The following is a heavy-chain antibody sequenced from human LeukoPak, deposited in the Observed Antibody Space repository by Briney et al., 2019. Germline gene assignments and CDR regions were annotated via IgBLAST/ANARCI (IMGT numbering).Heavy chain of an antibody. CDR1: EFTLSRYF. J-gene: IGHJ4*02. CDR2: IGSDGSRA. Sequence: GGSLRLSCAASEFTLSRYFIHWVRQAPGKGLVWVSRIGSDGSRASSADSVKGRFTISRDNAKNSLYLQMNSLRAEDTAVYFCARGTLGAWGWWGQGTLVTVSA. D-gene: IGHD6-19*01. CDR3: ARGTLGAWGW. V-gene: IGHV3-74*01.